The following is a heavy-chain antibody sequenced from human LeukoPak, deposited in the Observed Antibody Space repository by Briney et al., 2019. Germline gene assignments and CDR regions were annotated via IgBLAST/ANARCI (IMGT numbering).Heavy chain of an antibody. V-gene: IGHV3-7*03. Sequence: GGALRLSRAASGFTFSSYAMSWVRQAPGKGLEWVANIKQDGSEMYYVESVKGRFTISRDNAKNSLFLQMTSLRAEDTAVYYCARDPGRIGFDYWGQGTLVTVSS. D-gene: IGHD2/OR15-2a*01. CDR3: ARDPGRIGFDY. J-gene: IGHJ4*02. CDR2: IKQDGSEM. CDR1: GFTFSSYA.